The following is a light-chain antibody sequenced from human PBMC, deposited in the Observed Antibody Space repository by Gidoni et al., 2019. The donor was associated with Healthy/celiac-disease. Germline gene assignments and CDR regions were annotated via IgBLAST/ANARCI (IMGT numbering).Light chain of an antibody. J-gene: IGKJ4*01. CDR2: GAS. CDR3: QQYGSPPG. V-gene: IGKV3-20*01. Sequence: IVLPQSPGTLSLSPGERAPLSCRASQSVSSSYLAWYQQKPGQAPRLLIYGASSRATGIPDRFSGSGSGTDFTLTISSLEPEDFAVYYCQQYGSPPGFGGGTKVEIK. CDR1: QSVSSSY.